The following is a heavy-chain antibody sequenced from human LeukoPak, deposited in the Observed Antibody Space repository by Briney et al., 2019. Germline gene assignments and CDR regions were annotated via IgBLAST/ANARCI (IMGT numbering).Heavy chain of an antibody. J-gene: IGHJ4*02. CDR2: ISTNGGST. V-gene: IGHV3-64*02. CDR3: ARGGGKNTTLVWAFDY. D-gene: IGHD5-18*01. CDR1: GFTFSNCA. Sequence: GGSLRLSCAASGFTFSNCALHWVRQAQGKGLEYFSGISTNGGSTYYADPVKGRFTISRDNSKNTLFLQMGSLRAEDMAVYYCARGGGKNTTLVWAFDYWGQGTLVTVSS.